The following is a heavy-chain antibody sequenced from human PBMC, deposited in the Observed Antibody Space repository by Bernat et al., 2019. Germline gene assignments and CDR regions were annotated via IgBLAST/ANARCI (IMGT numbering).Heavy chain of an antibody. CDR2: IFSNDEK. CDR3: ARDYYYYGMDV. J-gene: IGHJ6*02. V-gene: IGHV2-26*01. Sequence: QVTLKESGPVLVKPTDTLTLTCTVSGFSLSNARMGVSWIRQPPGKALEWLAHIFSNDEKSYSTSLKSRLTISKDTSKSQVVLTMTNMDPVDTATYYCARDYYYYGMDVWGQGTTVTVS. CDR1: GFSLSNARMG.